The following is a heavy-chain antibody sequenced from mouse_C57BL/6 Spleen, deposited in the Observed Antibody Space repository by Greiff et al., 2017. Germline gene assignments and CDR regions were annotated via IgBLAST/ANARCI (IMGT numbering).Heavy chain of an antibody. CDR1: GYTFTSYW. J-gene: IGHJ3*01. D-gene: IGHD2-4*01. CDR2: IDPSDSET. Sequence: VQLQQPGAELVRPGSSVKLSCKASGYTFTSYWMHWVKQRPIQGLEWIGNIDPSDSETHYNQKFKDKATLTVDKSSSTAYMQLSSLTSEDSAVYYCARSYDYDEGAWFAYWGQGTLVTVSA. CDR3: ARSYDYDEGAWFAY. V-gene: IGHV1-52*01.